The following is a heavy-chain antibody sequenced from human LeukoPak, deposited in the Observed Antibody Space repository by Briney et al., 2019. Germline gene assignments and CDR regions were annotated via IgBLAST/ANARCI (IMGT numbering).Heavy chain of an antibody. Sequence: SSETLSLTCAVYGGSLSGYYWSWIRQPPGKGLEWIGEINHSGSTNYNPSLKSRVTISVDTSKNQFSLKLSSVTAADTAVYYCARLSGPIDYWGQGTLVTVSS. CDR2: INHSGST. V-gene: IGHV4-34*01. CDR1: GGSLSGYY. J-gene: IGHJ4*02. D-gene: IGHD1-26*01. CDR3: ARLSGPIDY.